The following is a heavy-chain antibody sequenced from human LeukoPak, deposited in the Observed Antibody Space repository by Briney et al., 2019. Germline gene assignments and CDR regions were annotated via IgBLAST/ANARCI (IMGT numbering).Heavy chain of an antibody. V-gene: IGHV1-46*01. CDR1: GYTFTSYY. Sequence: GASVKVSCKACGYTFTSYYMHWVRQAPGQGLEWMGIINPSGGSTSYAQKFQGRVTMTRDTSTSTVYMELSSLRSEDTAVYYCAREVLTGTFDYWGQGTLVTVSS. J-gene: IGHJ4*02. CDR2: INPSGGST. CDR3: AREVLTGTFDY. D-gene: IGHD5/OR15-5a*01.